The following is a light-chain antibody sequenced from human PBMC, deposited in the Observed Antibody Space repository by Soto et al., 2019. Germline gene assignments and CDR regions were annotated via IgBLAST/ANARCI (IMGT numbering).Light chain of an antibody. CDR3: QSSDSSLSGWV. V-gene: IGLV1-40*01. Sequence: QAVVTQPPSVSGAPGQRVTISCTGSSSNIGAGYDVHWYQQLPGTAPKLLIYGNSNRPSGVPDRFSGSKSGTSASLAITGRQAEDEASYCQSSDSSLSGWVFGGGTKVTVL. J-gene: IGLJ3*02. CDR1: SSNIGAGYD. CDR2: GNS.